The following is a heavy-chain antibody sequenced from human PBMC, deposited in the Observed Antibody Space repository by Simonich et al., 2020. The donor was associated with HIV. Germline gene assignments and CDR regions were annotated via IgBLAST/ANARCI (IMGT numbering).Heavy chain of an antibody. CDR3: ARDRTIAAPGAFDY. D-gene: IGHD6-6*01. CDR2: ISYEGSNK. Sequence: QVQLVESGGGVVQPGRSLRLSCAASGFTFSSYAMHWVRQAPGKGLEWVEGISYEGSNKYYADSVKGRFTSSRDNSKNTLYLQMNSLRAEDTAVYYCARDRTIAAPGAFDYWGQGTLVTVSS. V-gene: IGHV3-30*07. CDR1: GFTFSSYA. J-gene: IGHJ4*02.